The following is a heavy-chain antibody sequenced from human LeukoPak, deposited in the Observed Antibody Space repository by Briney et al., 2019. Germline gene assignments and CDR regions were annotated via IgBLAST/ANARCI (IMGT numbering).Heavy chain of an antibody. V-gene: IGHV4-59*01. CDR2: IYYSGST. J-gene: IGHJ5*02. CDR1: GGSISSYY. CDR3: ARGGSGWPQDWFDP. Sequence: PSETLSLTCTVSGGSISSYYWSWIRQPPGKGLEWIGYIYYSGSTNYNPSLKSRVTISVDTSKNQFSLKLSSVTAADTAVYYCARGGSGWPQDWFDPWGQGTLVTVSS. D-gene: IGHD6-19*01.